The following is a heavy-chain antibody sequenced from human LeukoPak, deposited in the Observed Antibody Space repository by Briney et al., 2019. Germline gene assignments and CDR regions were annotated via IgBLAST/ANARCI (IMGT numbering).Heavy chain of an antibody. J-gene: IGHJ4*02. D-gene: IGHD5-12*01. CDR2: IYHSGST. CDR3: ARGGDYDFLVD. CDR1: GGSISSGGYS. V-gene: IGHV4-30-2*01. Sequence: SETLSLTCAVSGGSISSGGYSWSWIRQPPGKGLEWIGYIYHSGSTYYNPSLKSRVTISVDRSKNQFSLKLSSVTAADTAVYYCARGGDYDFLVDWDQGTLVTVSS.